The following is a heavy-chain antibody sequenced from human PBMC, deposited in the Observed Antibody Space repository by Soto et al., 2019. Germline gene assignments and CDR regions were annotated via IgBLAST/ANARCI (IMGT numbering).Heavy chain of an antibody. D-gene: IGHD3-16*01. CDR2: MNPGSGDT. CDR3: ARRATFGSLNCFDP. V-gene: IGHV1-8*01. J-gene: IGHJ5*02. CDR1: GYSFTNND. Sequence: ASVKVSCKASGYSFTNNDVTWVRQATGQGLEWMGWMNPGSGDTGYAQKFQGRVTMTRDISIATAYMELSSLRSDDTAIYYCARRATFGSLNCFDPWGQETLATVSS.